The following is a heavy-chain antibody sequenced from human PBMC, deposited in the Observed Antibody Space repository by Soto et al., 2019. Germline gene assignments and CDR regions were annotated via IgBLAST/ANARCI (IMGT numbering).Heavy chain of an antibody. Sequence: GESLKISCKGSGYSFTNYWIGWVRQMPGKGLEWMGIVFPGDSETRYSPSFQGQVTISVDKSISTAYLQWSGLKASDTAMYYCARLVVSGWLLYYFDYWGKGTQVNLSS. V-gene: IGHV5-51*01. J-gene: IGHJ4*02. CDR2: VFPGDSET. CDR1: GYSFTNYW. CDR3: ARLVVSGWLLYYFDY. D-gene: IGHD6-19*01.